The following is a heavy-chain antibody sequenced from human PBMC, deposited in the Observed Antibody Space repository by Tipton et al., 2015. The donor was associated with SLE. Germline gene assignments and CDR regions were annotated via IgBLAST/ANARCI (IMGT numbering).Heavy chain of an antibody. CDR1: GGSFSGYY. CDR3: ARVTRGYYGMDV. J-gene: IGHJ6*02. V-gene: IGHV4-34*01. D-gene: IGHD1-14*01. Sequence: TLSLTCAVYGGSFSGYYWSWIRHPQGKGLEWIAEINNCGSANYNPSPNSRVTITVDTSTSQVPLKLSSVTAADTAVYYCARVTRGYYGMDVWGQGTTVTVSS. CDR2: INNCGSA.